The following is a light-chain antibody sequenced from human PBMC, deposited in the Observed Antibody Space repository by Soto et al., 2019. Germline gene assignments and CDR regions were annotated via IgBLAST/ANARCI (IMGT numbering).Light chain of an antibody. CDR2: EVS. CDR3: SSYTRSSALEV. Sequence: QYVLSQPASVSGSPGQSLTISCTGGSSDIGDFPNVSWYQQHPGKAPKLLISEVSVRPSGVSPRFSGSKSGNTASLTISGLQVEDEATYFCSSYTRSSALEVFGGGTKLTVL. CDR1: SSDIGDFPN. J-gene: IGLJ3*02. V-gene: IGLV2-14*01.